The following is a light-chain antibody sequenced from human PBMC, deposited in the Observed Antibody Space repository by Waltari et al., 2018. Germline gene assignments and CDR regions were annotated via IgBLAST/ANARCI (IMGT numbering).Light chain of an antibody. V-gene: IGLV2-14*03. J-gene: IGLJ2*01. CDR3: SSYISSSTLEL. CDR1: SSDVGAYNY. CDR2: DVS. Sequence: QSALTQPASVSGSPGQSITISCTGTSSDVGAYNYVSWYQQHPGQAPTFMIFDVSHPPSGASHRFSGSKSGNTAALTISGLQAEDEAGYYCSSYISSSTLELFGGGTSLTVL.